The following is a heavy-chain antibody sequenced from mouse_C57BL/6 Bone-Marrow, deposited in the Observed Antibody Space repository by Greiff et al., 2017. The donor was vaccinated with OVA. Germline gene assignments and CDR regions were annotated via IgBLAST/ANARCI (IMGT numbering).Heavy chain of an antibody. CDR1: GYSITSGYY. J-gene: IGHJ2*01. D-gene: IGHD3-2*02. Sequence: EVQLQQSGPGLVKPSQSLSLTCSVTGYSITSGYYWNWIRQFPGNKLEWMGYISYDGSNNYNPSLKNRISITRDTSKNQCFLKLNTVTTEDTATYYCAREEDSSGYGYWGKGTTLTVSS. CDR2: ISYDGSN. V-gene: IGHV3-6*01. CDR3: AREEDSSGYGY.